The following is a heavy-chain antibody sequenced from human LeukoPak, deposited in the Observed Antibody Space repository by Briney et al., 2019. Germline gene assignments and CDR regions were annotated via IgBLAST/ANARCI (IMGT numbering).Heavy chain of an antibody. Sequence: ASVKVSCKASGGTFSSYGINWVRQAPGQGLEWMGGIIPIFGTADYAPKFQGRVTITADESTSTAYVELSNLRSEDTAVYYCVRTSPNWGFDYWGQGTLVTVSS. CDR3: VRTSPNWGFDY. D-gene: IGHD7-27*01. V-gene: IGHV1-69*13. CDR2: IIPIFGTA. CDR1: GGTFSSYG. J-gene: IGHJ4*02.